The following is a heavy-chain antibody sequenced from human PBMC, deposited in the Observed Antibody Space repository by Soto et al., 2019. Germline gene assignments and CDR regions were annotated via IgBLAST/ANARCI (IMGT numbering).Heavy chain of an antibody. CDR3: AIDRGDYSYDI. D-gene: IGHD4-17*01. CDR1: GGSISSYY. CDR2: IYYSGST. Sequence: SETLALTCTVSGGSISSYYWSWIRQPPGKGLEWIGYIYYSGSTNYNPSLKSRVTISVDTSKNQFSLKLSSVTAADTAVYYCAIDRGDYSYDIWGQGTMVTVSS. V-gene: IGHV4-59*01. J-gene: IGHJ3*02.